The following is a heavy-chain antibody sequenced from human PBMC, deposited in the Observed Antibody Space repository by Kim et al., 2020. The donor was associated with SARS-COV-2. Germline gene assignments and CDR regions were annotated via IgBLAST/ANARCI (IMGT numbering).Heavy chain of an antibody. CDR3: ARDNALPIVVVVAASYGMDV. V-gene: IGHV4-39*07. Sequence: SETLSLTCTVSGGSISSSSYYWGWIRQPPGKGLEWIGSIYYSGSTYYNPSLKSRVTISVDTSKNQFSLKLSSVTAADTAVYYCARDNALPIVVVVAASYGMDVWGQGTTVTVSS. J-gene: IGHJ6*02. D-gene: IGHD2-15*01. CDR1: GGSISSSSYY. CDR2: IYYSGST.